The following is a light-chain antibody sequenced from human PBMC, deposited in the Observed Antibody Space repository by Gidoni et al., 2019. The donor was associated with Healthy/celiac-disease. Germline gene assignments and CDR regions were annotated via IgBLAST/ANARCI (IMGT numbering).Light chain of an antibody. CDR2: GAS. CDR3: QQYNNWPPYT. J-gene: IGKJ2*01. CDR1: QSVSSN. Sequence: EIVMPQSPATLSVSPGERATLSCRASQSVSSNLAWYQQQPGQAPRLLSYGASTRATGIPARFSGSGSGTEFTLTISSLQSEDFAVYYCQQYNNWPPYTFGQGTKLEIK. V-gene: IGKV3-15*01.